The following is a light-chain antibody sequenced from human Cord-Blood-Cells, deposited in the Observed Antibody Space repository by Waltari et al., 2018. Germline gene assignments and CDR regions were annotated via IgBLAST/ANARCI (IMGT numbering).Light chain of an antibody. J-gene: IGKJ2*01. CDR1: QSISSW. CDR2: DAS. Sequence: DIQMTQSPSTLSASVGDRVTITCRASQSISSWLAWYQQKPGKAPKLLIYDASSLESAVPSRFSGSGSGTEFTLTISSLQPDYFATYYCQQYNSYSPYTFGQCTKLEIK. V-gene: IGKV1-5*01. CDR3: QQYNSYSPYT.